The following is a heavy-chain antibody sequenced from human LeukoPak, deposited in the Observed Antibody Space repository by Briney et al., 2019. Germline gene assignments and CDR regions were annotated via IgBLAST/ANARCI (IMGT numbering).Heavy chain of an antibody. CDR1: GGSFSGYY. Sequence: SETLSLTCAVYGGSFSGYYWSWIRQPPGKGLEWIGEINHSGSTNYNPSLKSRVTISVDTSKNQFSLKLSSVTAEDTAVYYCAREDDSSGYGNVWGKGTTVTVSS. CDR2: INHSGST. V-gene: IGHV4-34*01. J-gene: IGHJ6*04. CDR3: AREDDSSGYGNV. D-gene: IGHD3-22*01.